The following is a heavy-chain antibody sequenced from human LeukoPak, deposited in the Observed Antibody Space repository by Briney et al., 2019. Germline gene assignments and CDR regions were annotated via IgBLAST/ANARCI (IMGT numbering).Heavy chain of an antibody. CDR1: GFRLHEYA. CDR3: ARGSFTWNDLFDY. Sequence: PGRSLRLSCVASGFRLHEYAVHWVRLAPGKGLEWVSGISWNNGSIGYADSVKGRFTISRDNAKNSLYLQMNSLRVEDTAFYYCARGSFTWNDLFDYWGQGTLVTVSS. D-gene: IGHD1-1*01. CDR2: ISWNNGSI. J-gene: IGHJ4*02. V-gene: IGHV3-9*01.